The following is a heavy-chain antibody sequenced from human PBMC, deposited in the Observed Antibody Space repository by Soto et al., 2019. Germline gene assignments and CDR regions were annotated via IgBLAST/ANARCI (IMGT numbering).Heavy chain of an antibody. CDR3: ARDRYDFWSGYYLDY. V-gene: IGHV4-31*03. CDR2: IYYSGST. D-gene: IGHD3-3*01. Sequence: QVQLQESGPGLVKPSQTLSLTCTVSGGSISSGGYYWSWIRQHPGKGLEWIGYIYYSGSTYYNPSLKSRVTISVDTSKNQFPLKLSSVTAADTAVYYGARDRYDFWSGYYLDYWGQGTLVTVSS. J-gene: IGHJ4*02. CDR1: GGSISSGGYY.